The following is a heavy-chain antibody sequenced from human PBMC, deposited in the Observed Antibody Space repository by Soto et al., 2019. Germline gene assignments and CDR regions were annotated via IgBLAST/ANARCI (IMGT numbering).Heavy chain of an antibody. J-gene: IGHJ4*02. D-gene: IGHD6-6*01. CDR3: ARGADFYSSSSGVWDY. V-gene: IGHV4-4*02. CDR2: IYHSGST. CDR1: GGSISSSNW. Sequence: QVQLQESGPGLVKPSGTLSLTCAVSGGSISSSNWWSWVRQPPGKGLEWSGEIYHSGSTNYNPSLTRRVTISVDQSKNQFSLTLSSVTAADTAVYYCARGADFYSSSSGVWDYWGQGTLVTVSS.